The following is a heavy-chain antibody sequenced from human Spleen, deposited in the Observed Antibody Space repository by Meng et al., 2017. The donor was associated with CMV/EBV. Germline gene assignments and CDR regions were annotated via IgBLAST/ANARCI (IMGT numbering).Heavy chain of an antibody. CDR3: ARAHLVARPVLDY. J-gene: IGHJ4*01. Sequence: SETLSLTCTVSGDSITTYYWSWIRQSPGKGLEWIGEINHSGSTNYNPSLKSRVTISVDTSKNQFSLKLSSVTAADTAVYYCARAHLVARPVLDYWGLGTLVTVSS. CDR1: GDSITTYY. V-gene: IGHV4-34*01. CDR2: INHSGST. D-gene: IGHD6-6*01.